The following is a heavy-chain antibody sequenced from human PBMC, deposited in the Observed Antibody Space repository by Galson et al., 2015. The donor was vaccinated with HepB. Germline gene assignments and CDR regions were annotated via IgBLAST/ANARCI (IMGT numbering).Heavy chain of an antibody. CDR1: RYTFTDYY. CDR2: INPKSGGT. J-gene: IGHJ5*02. Sequence: SVKVSCKASRYTFTDYYIHWVRQAPGQGLEWMGWINPKSGGTKYAQKFQGRVTMTRDTSISTAYMEMSRLRSDDTAIYYCARDPATYFDVWNGPAGWFDPWGQGTLVTVSS. D-gene: IGHD3-3*01. V-gene: IGHV1-2*02. CDR3: ARDPATYFDVWNGPAGWFDP.